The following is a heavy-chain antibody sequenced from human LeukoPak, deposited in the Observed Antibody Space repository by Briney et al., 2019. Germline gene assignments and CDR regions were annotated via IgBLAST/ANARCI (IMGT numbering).Heavy chain of an antibody. CDR1: GGSFSGYY. CDR3: ARGLRFGELYSLDY. D-gene: IGHD3-10*01. V-gene: IGHV4-59*08. J-gene: IGHJ4*02. CDR2: ISYSGST. Sequence: SETLSLTCAVYGGSFSGYYWSWIRQPPGRGLEWIGYISYSGSTNYSPSLKSRVTISIDTSKNQFSLKLSSVTAADTAVYYCARGLRFGELYSLDYWGQGTLVTVSS.